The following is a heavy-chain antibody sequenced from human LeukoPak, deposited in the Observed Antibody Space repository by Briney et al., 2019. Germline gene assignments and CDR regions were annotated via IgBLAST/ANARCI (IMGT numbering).Heavy chain of an antibody. CDR2: IYYSGST. CDR1: GGSISSYY. J-gene: IGHJ4*02. CDR3: AREGYSYGSGTRMYFDY. Sequence: SETLSLTCTVSGGSISSYYWSWIRQPPGKGLEWIGYIYYSGSTNYNPSLKSRVTISVDTSKNQFSLKLSSLTAADTAVYYCAREGYSYGSGTRMYFDYWGQGTLVTVSS. V-gene: IGHV4-59*01. D-gene: IGHD5-18*01.